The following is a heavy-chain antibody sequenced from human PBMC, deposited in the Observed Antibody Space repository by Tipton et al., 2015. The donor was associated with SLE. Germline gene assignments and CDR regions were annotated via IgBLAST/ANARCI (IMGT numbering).Heavy chain of an antibody. V-gene: IGHV4-59*11. D-gene: IGHD3-10*01. CDR1: GGSISSHY. J-gene: IGHJ6*02. CDR2: IYYSGST. Sequence: TLSLTCTVSGGSISSHYWSWIRQPPGKGLEWIGYIYYSGSTNYNPSLKSRVTISVDTSKNQFSLKLSSVTAADTAVYYCARDMVSYGMDVWGQGTTVTVSS. CDR3: ARDMVSYGMDV.